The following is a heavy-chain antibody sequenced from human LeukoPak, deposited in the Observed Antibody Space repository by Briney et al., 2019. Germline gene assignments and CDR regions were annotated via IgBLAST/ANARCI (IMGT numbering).Heavy chain of an antibody. CDR2: INPSGGST. CDR3: ARGASVVTDPVFDY. D-gene: IGHD2-21*02. Sequence: IINPSGGSTSYAQKFQGRVTMTRDTSTSTVYMELSSLRSEDTAVYYCARGASVVTDPVFDYWGQGTLVTVSS. V-gene: IGHV1-46*01. J-gene: IGHJ4*02.